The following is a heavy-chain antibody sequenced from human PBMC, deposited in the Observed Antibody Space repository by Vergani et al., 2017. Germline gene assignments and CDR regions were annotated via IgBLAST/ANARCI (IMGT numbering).Heavy chain of an antibody. CDR2: IYYSGST. Sequence: QLQLQESGPGLVKPSETLSLTCIVSGGSISSSSYYWGWIRQPPGKGLEWIGSIYYSGSTYYNPPLKSRVTISVDTSKNQFSLKLSSVTAADTAVYYCARPNYYDSSGRAFDIWGQGTMVTVSS. CDR3: ARPNYYDSSGRAFDI. D-gene: IGHD3-22*01. J-gene: IGHJ3*02. V-gene: IGHV4-39*01. CDR1: GGSISSSSYY.